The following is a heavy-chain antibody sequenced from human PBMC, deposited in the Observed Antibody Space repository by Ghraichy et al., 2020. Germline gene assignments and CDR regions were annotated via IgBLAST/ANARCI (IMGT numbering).Heavy chain of an antibody. CDR2: INISGGST. CDR3: AKEGRWLGYYFDY. D-gene: IGHD5-12*01. CDR1: GFKFRNYG. Sequence: GGSLRLSCAASGFKFRNYGMTWVRQAPGKGLEWVADINISGGSTNYADSVKGRFTISRDNFKNTLYLQMNSLREDDTAIYYCAKEGRWLGYYFDYWGQGILVTVSS. J-gene: IGHJ4*02. V-gene: IGHV3-23*01.